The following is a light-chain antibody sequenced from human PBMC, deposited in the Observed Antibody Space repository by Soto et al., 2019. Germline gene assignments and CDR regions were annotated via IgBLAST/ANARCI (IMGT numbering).Light chain of an antibody. J-gene: IGKJ3*01. CDR3: QQRSIGPLT. CDR1: QSVGSY. Sequence: EIGLTQSPAAVSLARGDRATLSSRASQSVGSYLVWFQPKPGQAPRLLIYDASKRATGIPARFSGSGSGTDFTLTISSREPEDVAVYYCQQRSIGPLTFGPGTKGDVK. CDR2: DAS. V-gene: IGKV3-11*01.